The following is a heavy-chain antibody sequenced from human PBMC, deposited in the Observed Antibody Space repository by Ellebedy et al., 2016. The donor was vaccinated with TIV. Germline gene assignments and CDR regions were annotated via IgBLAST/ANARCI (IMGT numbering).Heavy chain of an antibody. V-gene: IGHV4-39*01. Sequence: SETLSLTFTVPGASISRSSYYWGWIRQPPGRGLEWIGSIYSTGSTDYNPSLQSRVAISADTSKNQFSLRLSSVTAADTAVYYCARWFGELLYVRWFDPWGQGTLVTVSS. J-gene: IGHJ5*02. CDR1: GASISRSSYY. CDR3: ARWFGELLYVRWFDP. CDR2: IYSTGST. D-gene: IGHD3-10*01.